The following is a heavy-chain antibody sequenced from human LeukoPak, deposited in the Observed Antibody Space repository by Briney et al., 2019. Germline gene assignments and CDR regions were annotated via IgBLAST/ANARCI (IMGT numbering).Heavy chain of an antibody. J-gene: IGHJ6*03. V-gene: IGHV4-34*01. Sequence: SETLSLTCAVYGGSFSGYYWSWIRQPPGKGLEWIGSIYYSGSTNYNPSLKSRVTISVDTSKNQFSLKPSSVTAADTAVYYCARSVEGYCSGGSCYSYYYYMDVWGKGTTVTVSS. D-gene: IGHD2-15*01. CDR1: GGSFSGYY. CDR2: IYYSGST. CDR3: ARSVEGYCSGGSCYSYYYYMDV.